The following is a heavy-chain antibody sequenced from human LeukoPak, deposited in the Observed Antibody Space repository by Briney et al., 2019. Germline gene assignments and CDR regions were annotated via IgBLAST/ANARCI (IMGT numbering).Heavy chain of an antibody. Sequence: GGSLRLSSAAYGFTFSSYAMSWDRQAPGKGLEWVSAISGSGGSTYYADSVKGRFTISRDNSKNTLYLQMNSLRAEDTAVYYCAKSTSPLYYYYGMDVWGQGTTVTVSS. CDR1: GFTFSSYA. J-gene: IGHJ6*02. CDR3: AKSTSPLYYYYGMDV. CDR2: ISGSGGST. V-gene: IGHV3-23*01. D-gene: IGHD2-2*01.